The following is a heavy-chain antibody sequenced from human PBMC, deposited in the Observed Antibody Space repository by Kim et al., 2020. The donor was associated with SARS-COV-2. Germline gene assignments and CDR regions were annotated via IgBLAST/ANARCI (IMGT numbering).Heavy chain of an antibody. CDR3: ARPLAARPVFVY. J-gene: IGHJ4*02. CDR2: ISYDGSNK. CDR1: GFTFSSYA. V-gene: IGHV3-30-3*01. D-gene: IGHD6-6*01. Sequence: GGSLRLSCAASGFTFSSYAMHWVRQAPGKGLEWVAVISYDGSNKYYADSVKGRFTISRDNSKNTLYLQMNSLRAEDTAVYYCARPLAARPVFVYWGQGTL.